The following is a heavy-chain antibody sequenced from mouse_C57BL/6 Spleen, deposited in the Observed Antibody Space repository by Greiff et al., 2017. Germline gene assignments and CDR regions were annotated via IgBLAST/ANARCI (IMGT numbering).Heavy chain of an antibody. V-gene: IGHV2-2*01. J-gene: IGHJ3*01. D-gene: IGHD1-1*01. CDR3: APSHGSSSECAY. Sequence: VQGVESGPGLVQPSPCLSITCTVSGFSLTSYGVHWVRQSPGKGLEWLGVIWSGGSTDNNAAFISRLDISKDNSKSQVVFNMNRLQAEDTAIYYCAPSHGSSSECAYGGQGILVTVSA. CDR1: GFSLTSYG. CDR2: IWSGGST.